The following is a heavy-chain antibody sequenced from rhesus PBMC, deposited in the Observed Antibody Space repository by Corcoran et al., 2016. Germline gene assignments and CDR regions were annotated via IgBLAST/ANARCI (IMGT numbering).Heavy chain of an antibody. CDR2: ISYTGST. Sequence: QVQLQESGPGLMKPSETLSLTCAVSGCSISSISYSLAWFRQAPGKGLEWIGYISYTGSTSYNPSLKSRVTISRDTSKNQFSLKLSSVTAADTAVYYCARHPVGGYSSDWGQGVLVTVSS. V-gene: IGHV4-122*02. J-gene: IGHJ4*01. D-gene: IGHD6-31*01. CDR1: GCSISSISYS. CDR3: ARHPVGGYSSD.